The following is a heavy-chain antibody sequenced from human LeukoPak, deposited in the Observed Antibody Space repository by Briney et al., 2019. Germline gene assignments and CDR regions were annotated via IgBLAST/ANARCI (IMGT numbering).Heavy chain of an antibody. CDR3: ARDRGLPVATIAALDY. CDR2: INPNSGGT. Sequence: ASVKVSCKASGYTFTGYYMHWVRQAPGQGLEWMGRINPNSGGTNYAQKFQGRVTMTRDTSISTAYMELSRLRSDDTAVYYCARDRGLPVATIAALDYWRQGTLVTVSS. V-gene: IGHV1-2*06. D-gene: IGHD5-12*01. CDR1: GYTFTGYY. J-gene: IGHJ4*02.